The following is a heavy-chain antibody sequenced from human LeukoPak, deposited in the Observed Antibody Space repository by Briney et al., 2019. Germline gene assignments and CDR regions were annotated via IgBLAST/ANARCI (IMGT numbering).Heavy chain of an antibody. D-gene: IGHD6-19*01. CDR2: ISGGGDGT. Sequence: GGPLRLSCEASGFTFSNHAMDWVRQAPGKGLEWVSAISGGGDGTYYADSVKGRFTISRDNSKNTLYLQMNSLRVEDTAVYYCAKVKGASGGSSDHWGQGTLVTVSS. V-gene: IGHV3-23*01. J-gene: IGHJ4*02. CDR3: AKVKGASGGSSDH. CDR1: GFTFSNHA.